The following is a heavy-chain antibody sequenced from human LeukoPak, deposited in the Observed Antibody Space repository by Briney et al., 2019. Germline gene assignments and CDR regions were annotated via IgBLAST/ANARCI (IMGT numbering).Heavy chain of an antibody. CDR1: GGSISSSNW. D-gene: IGHD4-17*01. CDR3: ARHPTTVSGPLMDV. Sequence: SETLSLTCAVSGGSISSSNWWSWVRQPPGKGLEWIGEIYHSGSTNYNPSLKSRVTISVDKSKNQFSLKLSSVTAADTAVYYCARHPTTVSGPLMDVWGKGTTVTVSS. J-gene: IGHJ6*04. CDR2: IYHSGST. V-gene: IGHV4-4*02.